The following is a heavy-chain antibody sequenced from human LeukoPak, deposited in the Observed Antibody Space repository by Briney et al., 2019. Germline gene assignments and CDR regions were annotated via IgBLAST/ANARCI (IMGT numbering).Heavy chain of an antibody. D-gene: IGHD5-18*01. J-gene: IGHJ4*02. CDR3: ARVCRYSYGSEDYYFDY. Sequence: ASVKVSCTTSGYTVTSYGIRWVRQAPGQGLAWMGWISAYNGNTNYAQKLQGRVTMTTDTSTSTAYMELRSLRSDDTAVYYCARVCRYSYGSEDYYFDYWGQGTLVTVSS. V-gene: IGHV1-18*01. CDR2: ISAYNGNT. CDR1: GYTVTSYG.